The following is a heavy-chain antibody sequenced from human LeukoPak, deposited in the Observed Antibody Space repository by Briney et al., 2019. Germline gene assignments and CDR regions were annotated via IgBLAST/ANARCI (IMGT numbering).Heavy chain of an antibody. J-gene: IGHJ4*02. CDR3: ASTAYYHGSGSYYRDY. D-gene: IGHD3-10*01. V-gene: IGHV3-48*02. CDR1: GFTFSSYS. CDR2: ISSSSSTI. Sequence: GGSLRLSCAASGFTFSSYSMNWVRQAPGKGLEWVSYISSSSSTIYYADSVKGRFTISRDNAKNSLYLQMNSLRDEDTAVYYCASTAYYHGSGSYYRDYWGQGTLVTVSS.